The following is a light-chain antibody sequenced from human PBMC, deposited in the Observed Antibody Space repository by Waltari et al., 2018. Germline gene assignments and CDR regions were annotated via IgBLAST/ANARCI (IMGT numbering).Light chain of an antibody. CDR3: QSFDSSLSVV. V-gene: IGLV1-40*01. CDR1: TSNTVAHYD. Sequence: QSVLTQPPSVPGAPGQRVTISCPRSTSNTVAHYDLPWYQQLPGTAPKLLIYGNSNRPSGVPDRFSGSKSGTSASLAITGLQAEDEADYYCQSFDSSLSVVFGGGTKLTVV. CDR2: GNS. J-gene: IGLJ2*01.